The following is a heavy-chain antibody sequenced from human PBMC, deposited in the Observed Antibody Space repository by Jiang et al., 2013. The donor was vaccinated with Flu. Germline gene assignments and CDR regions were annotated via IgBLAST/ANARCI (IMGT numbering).Heavy chain of an antibody. CDR1: GYTFTRHA. Sequence: SGAEVKKPGASVEVSCKASGYTFTRHAMNWVRQAPGQGLEWMGWINTNTGNPTYVQAFTGRFAFSLDTSVSTAYLQISSLKPEDSAVYFCARSQVPNCDSTSCYVNDAYDVWGQGTMVAVS. D-gene: IGHD2-2*01. V-gene: IGHV7-4-1*01. J-gene: IGHJ3*01. CDR2: INTNTGNP. CDR3: ARSQVPNCDSTSCYVNDAYDV.